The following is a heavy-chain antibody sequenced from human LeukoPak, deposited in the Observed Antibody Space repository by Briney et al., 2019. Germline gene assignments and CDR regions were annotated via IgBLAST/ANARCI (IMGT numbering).Heavy chain of an antibody. CDR3: ARADYSSSSSDY. V-gene: IGHV3-21*01. D-gene: IGHD6-6*01. CDR2: ISSSSSYI. Sequence: GGTLRLSCAASGFTFSSYGMSWVRQAPGKGLEWVSSISSSSSYIYYADSVKGRFTISRDNAKNSLYLQMNSLRAEDTAVYYCARADYSSSSSDYWGQGTLVTVSS. CDR1: GFTFSSYG. J-gene: IGHJ4*02.